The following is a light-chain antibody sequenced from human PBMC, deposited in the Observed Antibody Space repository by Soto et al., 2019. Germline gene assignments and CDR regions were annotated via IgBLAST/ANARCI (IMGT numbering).Light chain of an antibody. J-gene: IGLJ2*01. CDR1: SSDIGAGYR. Sequence: QSVLTQPTSVSGAPGERVTISCTGSSSDIGAGYRVRWYQQVPGTAPKLLIYDNTNRPSGVSVRFSGSKSGTSASLAISGLQAEDEADYYCQSFDKDLSAVVFGGGTKLTVL. CDR2: DNT. CDR3: QSFDKDLSAVV. V-gene: IGLV1-40*01.